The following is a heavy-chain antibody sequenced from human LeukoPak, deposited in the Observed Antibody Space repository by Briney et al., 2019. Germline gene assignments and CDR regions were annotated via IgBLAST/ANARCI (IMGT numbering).Heavy chain of an antibody. D-gene: IGHD2-2*01. CDR3: ARRRGCSSSSCPPDY. V-gene: IGHV5-51*01. CDR1: GYTFTTYW. Sequence: PGESLQISCRGSGYTFTTYWIGWVRQMPGKGLEWMGIIYPGDSDTRYSPSFQGQVTMSADKSINTAYLQWSSLKASDTAMYYCARRRGCSSSSCPPDYWGQGTLVTVSS. CDR2: IYPGDSDT. J-gene: IGHJ4*02.